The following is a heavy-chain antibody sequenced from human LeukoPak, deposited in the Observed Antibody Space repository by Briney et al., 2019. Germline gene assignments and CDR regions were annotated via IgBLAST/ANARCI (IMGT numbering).Heavy chain of an antibody. CDR1: GFTFSSYA. CDR3: AKDKVVWGLRSGLSY. CDR2: ISGSGGST. V-gene: IGHV3-23*01. D-gene: IGHD2-8*02. J-gene: IGHJ4*02. Sequence: PGGSLRLSCAASGFTFSSYAMSWVRQAPGKGLEWVSAISGSGGSTYYADSVKGRFTISRDNSKNTLYLQMNSLRAEDTAVYYCAKDKVVWGLRSGLSYWGQGTLVTVSS.